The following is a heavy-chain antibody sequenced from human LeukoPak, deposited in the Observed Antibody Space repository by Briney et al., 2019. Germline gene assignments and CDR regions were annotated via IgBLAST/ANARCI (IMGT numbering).Heavy chain of an antibody. D-gene: IGHD5-18*01. Sequence: ASVKVSCKASGYTFTSYGISWVRQAPGQGLEWMGWISAYNGNTNYAQKLQGRVTMTTDTSTSTAYMELRSLRSDDTAVYYCARAGHVDTAMVFGGSPRYYFDYWGQGTLVTVSS. V-gene: IGHV1-18*01. CDR1: GYTFTSYG. J-gene: IGHJ4*02. CDR3: ARAGHVDTAMVFGGSPRYYFDY. CDR2: ISAYNGNT.